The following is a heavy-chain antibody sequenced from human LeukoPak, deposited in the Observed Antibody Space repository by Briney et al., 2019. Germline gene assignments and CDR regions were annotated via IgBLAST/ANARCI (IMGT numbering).Heavy chain of an antibody. V-gene: IGHV3-64*01. Sequence: GGSLGLSCAASGFTFSSYVMHWVRQAPGKGPEYVSAISSYGSSTYYANSVKGRFTISRDNSKNTLYLQMGSLRAEDMAVYYCARGGTTGTEYYFDYWGQGTLVTVSS. CDR1: GFTFSSYV. D-gene: IGHD4-17*01. CDR3: ARGGTTGTEYYFDY. J-gene: IGHJ4*02. CDR2: ISSYGSST.